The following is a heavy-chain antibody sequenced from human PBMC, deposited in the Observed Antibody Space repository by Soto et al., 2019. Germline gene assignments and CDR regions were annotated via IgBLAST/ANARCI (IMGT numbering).Heavy chain of an antibody. Sequence: EVHLSQSEGGLAQPGGSLRLSCAASGFSVRIFAMNWVRQAPGKGLEWIANISDSGGSTLYSDSVKGRFIISRDNSDDTLYLEMNSLRVEDTAIYYCTKDAYTKSYYYGMDVWGQGTTVTVSS. CDR2: ISDSGGST. CDR3: TKDAYTKSYYYGMDV. D-gene: IGHD4-4*01. V-gene: IGHV3-23*01. J-gene: IGHJ6*02. CDR1: GFSVRIFA.